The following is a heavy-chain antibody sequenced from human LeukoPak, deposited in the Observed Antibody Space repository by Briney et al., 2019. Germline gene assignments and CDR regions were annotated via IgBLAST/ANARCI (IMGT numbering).Heavy chain of an antibody. CDR2: IIPMFGTT. D-gene: IGHD5-24*01. CDR1: GYTFTGYY. J-gene: IGHJ4*02. CDR3: ARDPARDGYNWA. V-gene: IGHV1-69*06. Sequence: ASVKVSCKASGYTFTGYYMHWVRQAPGQGLEWMGGIIPMFGTTNYAHKFQGRVTITADKSTSTAYMELSSLRSEDTAVYYCARDPARDGYNWAWGQGTLVTVSS.